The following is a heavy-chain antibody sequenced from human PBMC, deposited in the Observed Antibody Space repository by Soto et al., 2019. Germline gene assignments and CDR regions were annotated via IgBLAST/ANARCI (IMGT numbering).Heavy chain of an antibody. CDR2: INAGNGNT. D-gene: IGHD6-19*01. J-gene: IGHJ4*01. Sequence: QVQLVQSGAEAKKPGASEKVSCKASGYTFTSYAMHWVRQAPGQRLEWMGWINAGNGNTKYSQQFQGRVTITRDTSASTAYLELSSMRSEDTAVYYCASELRYSSGWYPDYWGHGTLVTFAS. CDR1: GYTFTSYA. CDR3: ASELRYSSGWYPDY. V-gene: IGHV1-3*01.